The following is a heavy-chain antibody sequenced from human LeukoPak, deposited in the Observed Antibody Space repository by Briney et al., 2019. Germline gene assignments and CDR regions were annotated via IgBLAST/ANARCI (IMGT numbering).Heavy chain of an antibody. CDR2: RKQDGSEK. J-gene: IGHJ4*02. D-gene: IGHD2-15*01. CDR1: ASTASSLW. CDR3: AGRPSGGIAVGY. V-gene: IGHV3-7*02. Sequence: GGSLRLSYAASASTASSLWRRWVRQAPGKGLEWVANRKQDGSEKYYVDSVKGRFTMSRDNTKNPLYLQMHSLRAEDTAVYYCAGRPSGGIAVGYGGEGTLVTVSS.